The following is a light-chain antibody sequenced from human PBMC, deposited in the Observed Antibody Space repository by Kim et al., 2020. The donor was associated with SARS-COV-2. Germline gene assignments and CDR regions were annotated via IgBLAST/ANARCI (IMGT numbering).Light chain of an antibody. Sequence: SYELTQPHSVSVSPGQTASITCSGDKLGDKYAYWYQQKPGQSPVLVIYEDTKRPSGIPERFSASNSENTATLTISATQAIDEADYYCQAWGSRTVVFGGGTKLTVL. CDR2: EDT. V-gene: IGLV3-1*01. J-gene: IGLJ2*01. CDR3: QAWGSRTVV. CDR1: KLGDKY.